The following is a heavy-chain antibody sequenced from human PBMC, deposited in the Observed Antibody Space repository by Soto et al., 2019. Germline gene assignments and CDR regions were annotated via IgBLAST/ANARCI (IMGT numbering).Heavy chain of an antibody. Sequence: SQTLSLTCAVYGGSFGGYYWSCIRQPPGKGLEWIGKVNHNGRNNYNPSLKSRVTISLDMSKNQISLKLTSVTAADTAIYYCARHIRYTYGYFPRYIDQWGQGTMVTVSS. CDR2: VNHNGRN. J-gene: IGHJ4*02. D-gene: IGHD5-18*01. CDR3: ARHIRYTYGYFPRYIDQ. CDR1: GGSFGGYY. V-gene: IGHV4-34*01.